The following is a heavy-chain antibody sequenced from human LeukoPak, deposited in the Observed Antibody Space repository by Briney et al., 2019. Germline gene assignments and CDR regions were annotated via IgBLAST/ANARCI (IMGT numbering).Heavy chain of an antibody. D-gene: IGHD2-15*01. CDR3: ATYSLYCSGGSCRHYFDY. V-gene: IGHV4-34*01. CDR1: GGSFSGYY. J-gene: IGHJ4*02. Sequence: SETLSLTCAVYGGSFSGYYWSWIRQPPGKGLEWIGEINHSGSTNYNPSLKSRVTISVDTSKNQFSLKLSSVTAADTAVYCCATYSLYCSGGSCRHYFDYWGQGTLVTVSS. CDR2: INHSGST.